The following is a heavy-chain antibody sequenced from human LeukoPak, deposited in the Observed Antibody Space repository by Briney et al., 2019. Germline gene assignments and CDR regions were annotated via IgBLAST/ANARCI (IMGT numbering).Heavy chain of an antibody. D-gene: IGHD3-10*01. CDR3: ARTLLGDGAFDI. CDR2: IYYNGST. Sequence: SETLSLTCTVSGGSISSGGYYWSWIRQHPGKGLEWIGYIYYNGSTYYNPSLKSPVTISVDTSKNQFSLKLSSVTAADTAVYYCARTLLGDGAFDIWGQGTMVTVSS. CDR1: GGSISSGGYY. J-gene: IGHJ3*02. V-gene: IGHV4-31*01.